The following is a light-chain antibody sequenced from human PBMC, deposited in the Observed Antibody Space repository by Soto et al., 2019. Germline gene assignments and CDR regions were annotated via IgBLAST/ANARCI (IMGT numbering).Light chain of an antibody. Sequence: DIQRTQSPSSLSASVGDRVTITCRASQSISSYLNWYQQKPGKAPKLLIYAASSLQSGVPSRFSGSGSRTDFTLTISSLQPEDFATYYCQQSYSTPPAFGGGTKVEIK. V-gene: IGKV1-39*01. CDR2: AAS. CDR3: QQSYSTPPA. J-gene: IGKJ4*01. CDR1: QSISSY.